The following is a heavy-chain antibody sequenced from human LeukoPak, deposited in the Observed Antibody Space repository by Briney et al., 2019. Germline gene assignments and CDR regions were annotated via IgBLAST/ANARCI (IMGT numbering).Heavy chain of an antibody. Sequence: PGGSLRLSCAASGFTFSSHWMSWVRQAPGKGLEWVANIRQDGSEEYYVDSVKGRFTTSRDNAKNSLYLQMNSLRGEDTALYYCARDKIVGASKFDYWGQGTLVTVSS. CDR1: GFTFSSHW. V-gene: IGHV3-7*01. CDR2: IRQDGSEE. D-gene: IGHD1-26*01. CDR3: ARDKIVGASKFDY. J-gene: IGHJ4*02.